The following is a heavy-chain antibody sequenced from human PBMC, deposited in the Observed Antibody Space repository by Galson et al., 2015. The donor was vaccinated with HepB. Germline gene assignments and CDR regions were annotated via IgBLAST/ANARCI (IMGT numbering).Heavy chain of an antibody. Sequence: PALVKPTQTLTLTCIVSGFSFNAPRMSVSWIRQPPGRALEWLAHIFSNDEKSYRTSLKSRLTISRDTSKSQVVLTLTDMDPVDTATYYCARIACTSCSTYSWLDPWGQGTLVTVSS. CDR1: GFSFNAPRMS. J-gene: IGHJ5*02. D-gene: IGHD2-2*02. CDR2: IFSNDEK. CDR3: ARIACTSCSTYSWLDP. V-gene: IGHV2-26*01.